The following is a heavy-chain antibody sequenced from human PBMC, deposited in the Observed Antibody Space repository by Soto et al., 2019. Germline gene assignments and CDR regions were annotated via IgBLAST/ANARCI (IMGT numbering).Heavy chain of an antibody. J-gene: IGHJ6*02. V-gene: IGHV4-34*01. CDR2: INHSGST. D-gene: IGHD2-15*01. CDR3: ARLKCSGGSCYFRPYYYYGMDV. Sequence: SETLSLTCAVYGRSFSGYYWSWIRQPPGKGLEWIGEINHSGSTNYNPSLKSRVTISVDTSKNQFSLKLSSVTAADTAVYYCARLKCSGGSCYFRPYYYYGMDVWGQGTTVTVSS. CDR1: GRSFSGYY.